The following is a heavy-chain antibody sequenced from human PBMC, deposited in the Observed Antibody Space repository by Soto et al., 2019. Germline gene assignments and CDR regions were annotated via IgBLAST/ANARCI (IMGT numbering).Heavy chain of an antibody. Sequence: QVQLVQSEAEVKQPGASVRVSCKASGGTFSSYAISWVRQAPGQGLEWMGGIIPIFGTANYAQKFQGRVTITADKSTSTAYMELSSLRSEDTAVYYCARASDFWSGSKYYFDYWGQGTLVTVSS. D-gene: IGHD3-3*01. CDR3: ARASDFWSGSKYYFDY. V-gene: IGHV1-69*06. J-gene: IGHJ4*02. CDR1: GGTFSSYA. CDR2: IIPIFGTA.